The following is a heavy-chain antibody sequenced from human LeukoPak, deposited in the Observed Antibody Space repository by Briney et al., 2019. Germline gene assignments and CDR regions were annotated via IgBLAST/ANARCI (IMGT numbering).Heavy chain of an antibody. CDR2: INAGNGNT. V-gene: IGHV1-3*01. J-gene: IGHJ4*02. CDR3: ARDGKPGIPIDY. Sequence: GASVKVSCKASGYTFTSYAMHWVRQAPGQRLEWMGWINAGNGNTKYSQKFQGRVTITRDTSASTAYMELSSLRSEDTAVYYYARDGKPGIPIDYWGQGTLVTVSS. CDR1: GYTFTSYA. D-gene: IGHD1-1*01.